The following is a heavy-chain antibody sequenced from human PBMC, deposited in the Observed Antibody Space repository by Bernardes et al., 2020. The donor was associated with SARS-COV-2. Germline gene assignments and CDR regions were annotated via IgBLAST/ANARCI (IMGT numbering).Heavy chain of an antibody. CDR1: GFNFAEFG. Sequence: GSLRLSCAGSGFNFAEFGMHWVRQVPGKGLQWVSHISWDSGSVHYADSVKGRFTISRDNSKNTLSLRMNSLRSEDSGLYYCAKDICSFGSCLLFDKWGEGTLVTVSS. J-gene: IGHJ4*02. D-gene: IGHD3-3*02. V-gene: IGHV3-43*01. CDR2: ISWDSGSV. CDR3: AKDICSFGSCLLFDK.